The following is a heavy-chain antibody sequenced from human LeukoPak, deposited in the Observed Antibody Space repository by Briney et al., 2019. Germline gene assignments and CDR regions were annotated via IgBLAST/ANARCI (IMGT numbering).Heavy chain of an antibody. D-gene: IGHD4-17*01. Sequence: SETLSLTCTVSGGSISGYYWSWIRQPPGKGLEWIGYIYYSGSTNYNPSLKSRVTISVDTSKNQFSLKLSSVTAADTAVYYCATLPSTVTTEYYYGMDVWGQGTTVTVSS. CDR1: GGSISGYY. CDR3: ATLPSTVTTEYYYGMDV. V-gene: IGHV4-59*01. CDR2: IYYSGST. J-gene: IGHJ6*02.